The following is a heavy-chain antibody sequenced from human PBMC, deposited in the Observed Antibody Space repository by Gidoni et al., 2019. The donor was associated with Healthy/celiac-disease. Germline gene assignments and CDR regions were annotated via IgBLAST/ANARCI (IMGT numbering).Heavy chain of an antibody. V-gene: IGHV3-7*04. J-gene: IGHJ6*02. CDR2: IKQDGSEK. Sequence: EVQLVESGGGLVQPGGSLRLSCAASGFTFSSYWMSWVRQAPGKGLEWVANIKQDGSEKYYVDSVKGRFTISRDNAKNSLYLQMNSLRAEDTAVYYCARAMVTFYYYGMDVWGQGTTVTVSS. D-gene: IGHD5-18*01. CDR3: ARAMVTFYYYGMDV. CDR1: GFTFSSYW.